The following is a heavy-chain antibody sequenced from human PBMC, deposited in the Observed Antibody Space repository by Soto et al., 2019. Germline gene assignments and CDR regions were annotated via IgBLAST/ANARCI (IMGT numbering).Heavy chain of an antibody. D-gene: IGHD3-10*01. Sequence: GGSLRLSCAASGFTFEDHGMSWVRQAPGKGLEWLSDISWDGGTTVYADSVKGRFTVSRNNAKSSLYLQMNSLKPGDTAFYHCARRSGDQQVCDFWGQGTLVTVSS. J-gene: IGHJ4*02. CDR1: GFTFEDHG. V-gene: IGHV3-20*01. CDR2: ISWDGGTT. CDR3: ARRSGDQQVCDF.